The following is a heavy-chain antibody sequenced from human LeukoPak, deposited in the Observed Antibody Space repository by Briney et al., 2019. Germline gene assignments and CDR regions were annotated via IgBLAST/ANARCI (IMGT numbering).Heavy chain of an antibody. CDR3: ARSVTDAFDI. J-gene: IGHJ3*02. CDR1: GYSFTSYW. CDR2: IYPGDSDT. D-gene: IGHD4-11*01. Sequence: GESPKISCKGSGYSFTSYWIGWVRQMPGKGLEWMGIIYPGDSDTRYSPSFQGQVTISADKSISTAYLHWSSLKASDTAIYYCARSVTDAFDIWGQGTMVTVSS. V-gene: IGHV5-51*01.